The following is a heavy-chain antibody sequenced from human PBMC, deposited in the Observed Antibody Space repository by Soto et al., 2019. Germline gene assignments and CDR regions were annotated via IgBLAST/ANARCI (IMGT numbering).Heavy chain of an antibody. CDR2: ISGSGSST. V-gene: IGHV3-23*01. J-gene: IGHJ5*02. CDR3: AKELIAVAATGLFGS. CDR1: GFTFRSNG. D-gene: IGHD6-19*01. Sequence: PGGSMGLSCAASGFTFRSNGMSWVRRDPGKGLEWVSAISGSGSSTFVADSVKGRFTISRDNSNNTLYLQMNGLRAEDTAIYYCAKELIAVAATGLFGSWGQGTLVTVSS.